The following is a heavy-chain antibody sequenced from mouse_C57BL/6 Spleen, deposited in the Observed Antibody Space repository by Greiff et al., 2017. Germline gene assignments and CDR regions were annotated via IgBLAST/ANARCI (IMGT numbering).Heavy chain of an antibody. CDR3: ARGYYYGSSPYAMDY. J-gene: IGHJ4*01. CDR2: ISSGGSYT. Sequence: DVHLVESGGDLVKPGGSLKLSCAASGFTFSSYGMSWVRQTPDKRLEWVATISSGGSYTYYPDSVKGRFTISRDNAKNTLYLQMSSLKSEDTAMYYCARGYYYGSSPYAMDYWGQGTSVTVSS. D-gene: IGHD1-1*01. V-gene: IGHV5-6*01. CDR1: GFTFSSYG.